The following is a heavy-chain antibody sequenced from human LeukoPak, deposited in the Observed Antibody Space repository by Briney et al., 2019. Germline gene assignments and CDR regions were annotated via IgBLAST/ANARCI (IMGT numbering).Heavy chain of an antibody. V-gene: IGHV1-18*01. CDR1: GYTFASYG. D-gene: IGHD2-21*02. Sequence: ASVTVSCKTSGYTFASYGISWVRQAPGQGLEWMGWISTYNGYTNYGQKFEGRVTMTTDPSSSTAYMELGSLRSDDTAVYYCARDLLAYCGGDCYSICDYWGQGTLVTVSS. CDR2: ISTYNGYT. CDR3: ARDLLAYCGGDCYSICDY. J-gene: IGHJ4*02.